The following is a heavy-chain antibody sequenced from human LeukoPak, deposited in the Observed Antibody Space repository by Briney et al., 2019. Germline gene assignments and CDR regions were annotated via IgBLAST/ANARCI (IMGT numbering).Heavy chain of an antibody. V-gene: IGHV4-39*07. CDR3: ARGPLGGYYYYYYMDV. D-gene: IGHD2-15*01. CDR1: GGSISSSSYY. J-gene: IGHJ6*03. Sequence: PSGTLSLTCAVSGGSISSSSYYWGWIRQPPGKGLEWIGSIYYSGSTYYNPSLKSRVTISVDTSKNQFSLKLSSVTAADTAVYYCARGPLGGYYYYYYMDVWGKGTTVTVSS. CDR2: IYYSGST.